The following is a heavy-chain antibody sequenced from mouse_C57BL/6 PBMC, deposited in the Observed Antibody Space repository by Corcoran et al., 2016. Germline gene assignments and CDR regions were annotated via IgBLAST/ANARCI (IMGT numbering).Heavy chain of an antibody. CDR2: INTYSGVP. D-gene: IGHD2-1*01. Sequence: QIQLVQSGPELKKPGETVKISCKASGYTFTTYGMSWVKQAPGKGLKWMGWINTYSGVPTYADDFKGRFAFSLETSASTAYLQINNLKNEDTATYFCATNPLDGKHDWYFDVGGTGTTVTVSS. J-gene: IGHJ1*03. V-gene: IGHV9-3*01. CDR3: ATNPLDGKHDWYFDV. CDR1: GYTFTTYG.